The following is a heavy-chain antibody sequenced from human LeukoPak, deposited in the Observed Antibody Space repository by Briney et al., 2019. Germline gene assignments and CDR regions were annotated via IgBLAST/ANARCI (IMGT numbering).Heavy chain of an antibody. D-gene: IGHD5-12*01. V-gene: IGHV3-74*01. CDR1: GFAFGNSW. J-gene: IGHJ4*02. Sequence: GGSLRLSCAASGFAFGNSWMHWVRQAPGKGLLWASRIDSDGRSTTYADSVKGRFTISRDNAKNTLFLQMNSLRAEDTAVYFCARSDSGQIDYWGQGTLVTVSS. CDR3: ARSDSGQIDY. CDR2: IDSDGRST.